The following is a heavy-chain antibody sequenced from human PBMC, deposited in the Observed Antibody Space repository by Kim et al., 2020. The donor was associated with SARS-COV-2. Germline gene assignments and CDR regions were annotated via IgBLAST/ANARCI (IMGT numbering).Heavy chain of an antibody. D-gene: IGHD6-13*01. V-gene: IGHV4-34*01. CDR3: ARGVIAAAGTILDNRGQHYGMDV. CDR1: GGSFSGYY. CDR2: INHSGST. J-gene: IGHJ6*02. Sequence: SETLSLTCAVYGGSFSGYYWSWIRQPPGKGLEWIGEINHSGSTNYNPSLKSRVTISVDTSKNQFSLKLSSVTAADTAVYYCARGVIAAAGTILDNRGQHYGMDVWGQGTTVTVSS.